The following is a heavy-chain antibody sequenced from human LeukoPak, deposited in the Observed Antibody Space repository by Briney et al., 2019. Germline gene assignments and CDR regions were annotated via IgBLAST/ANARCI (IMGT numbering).Heavy chain of an antibody. Sequence: PGGSLRLSCAASGFTFSSYAMSWVRQAPGKGLDWVSTISGSGRGTFYADSVKGRFTISRDNAKNTLYLQMNSLRAEDTAVYYCAKTYSSSSPVDFDYWGQGTLVTVSS. CDR1: GFTFSSYA. CDR3: AKTYSSSSPVDFDY. CDR2: ISGSGRGT. D-gene: IGHD6-13*01. V-gene: IGHV3-23*01. J-gene: IGHJ4*02.